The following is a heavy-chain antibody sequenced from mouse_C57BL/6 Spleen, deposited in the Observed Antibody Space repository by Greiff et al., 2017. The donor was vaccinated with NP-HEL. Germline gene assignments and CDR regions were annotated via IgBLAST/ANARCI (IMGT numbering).Heavy chain of an antibody. CDR3: ARYYYGSSHWYFDV. CDR1: GYTFTSYW. D-gene: IGHD1-1*01. Sequence: QVQLQQPGAELVKPGASVKLSCKASGYTFTSYWMHWVKQRPGRGLEWIGRIDPNSGGTKYNEKFKSKATLTVDKPSSTAYMKLSSLTSEDSAVYYCARYYYGSSHWYFDVWGTGTTVTVSS. V-gene: IGHV1-72*01. CDR2: IDPNSGGT. J-gene: IGHJ1*03.